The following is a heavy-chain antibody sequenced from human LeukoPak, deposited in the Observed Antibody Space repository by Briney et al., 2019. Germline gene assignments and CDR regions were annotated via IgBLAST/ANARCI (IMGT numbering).Heavy chain of an antibody. CDR3: ARGGSYLGHCDY. J-gene: IGHJ4*02. Sequence: SETLSLTCTVSGVSISNYYWSWIRQPPGKGLEWIGYIYDSGSTNYNPSLKSRVTISVDTSKNKFSLKLSSVTAADTAVYYCARGGSYLGHCDYWGQGSLVTVSS. V-gene: IGHV4-59*01. CDR1: GVSISNYY. CDR2: IYDSGST. D-gene: IGHD1-26*01.